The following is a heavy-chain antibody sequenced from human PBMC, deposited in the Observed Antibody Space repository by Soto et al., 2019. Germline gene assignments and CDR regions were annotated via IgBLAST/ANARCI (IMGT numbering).Heavy chain of an antibody. J-gene: IGHJ5*02. V-gene: IGHV4-39*01. CDR1: GGSISGSSYY. CDR2: IYYSGST. Sequence: SETLSLTCTVSGGSISGSSYYWGWIRQPPGKGLEWIGSIYYSGSTYYNPSLKSRVTISVDTSKNQFSLKLNSVTAADTAVYYCARQGGGSSGWHLHGWFEARGQRTRVTVS. CDR3: ARQGGGSSGWHLHGWFEA. D-gene: IGHD6-19*01.